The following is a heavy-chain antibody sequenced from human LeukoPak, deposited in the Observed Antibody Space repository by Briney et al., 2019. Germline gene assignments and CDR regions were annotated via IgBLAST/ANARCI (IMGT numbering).Heavy chain of an antibody. CDR1: GYTFTSYD. V-gene: IGHV1-8*01. J-gene: IGHJ5*02. CDR2: MNPISGNT. Sequence: ASVKVSCKASGYTFTSYDINWVRQATGQGLEWMGWMNPISGNTGYAQKFQGRVTITRDTSASTAYMELSSLRSEDTAVYYCARVGVQWPKDWFDPWGQGTLVTVSS. D-gene: IGHD6-19*01. CDR3: ARVGVQWPKDWFDP.